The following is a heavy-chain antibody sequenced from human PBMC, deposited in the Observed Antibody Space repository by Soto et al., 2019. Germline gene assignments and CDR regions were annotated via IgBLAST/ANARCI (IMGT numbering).Heavy chain of an antibody. CDR1: GYNFIKYP. Sequence: QVQLVQSGAEVKKPGASVKVSCKASGYNFIKYPMHWVRQAPGQGLEWMGIINPGGGVTNYAQKFQGRLTLTRDAPTTTVLMELSSLMSEDTAIYYCARVSGRNRSWRDAFDIWGQGTRVTVSS. V-gene: IGHV1-46*03. J-gene: IGHJ3*02. CDR2: INPGGGVT. CDR3: ARVSGRNRSWRDAFDI. D-gene: IGHD6-13*01.